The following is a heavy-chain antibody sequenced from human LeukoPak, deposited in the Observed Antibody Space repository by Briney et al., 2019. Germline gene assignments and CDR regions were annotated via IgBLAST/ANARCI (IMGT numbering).Heavy chain of an antibody. J-gene: IGHJ3*02. CDR3: ARHGNIVVLPDTSKAFDI. Sequence: PSETLSLTCTVSGGSISSSSHYWGWIRQPPGKGLEWIGSIYYSGDTYYNPSLKSRVTTSVDTSKSQFSLRLSSVTAADTAVYYCARHGNIVVLPDTSKAFDIWGQGTMVTVSS. CDR2: IYYSGDT. D-gene: IGHD2-2*01. V-gene: IGHV4-39*01. CDR1: GGSISSSSHY.